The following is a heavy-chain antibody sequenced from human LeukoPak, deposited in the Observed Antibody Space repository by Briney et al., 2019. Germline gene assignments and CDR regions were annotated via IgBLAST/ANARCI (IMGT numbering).Heavy chain of an antibody. CDR1: GGSISSGGYS. J-gene: IGHJ4*02. Sequence: SETLSLTCAVFGGSISSGGYSWSWIRQPPGRGLEWIGNTYYSGNTYYNPSLKSRVTISIDTSKNQFSLKLSSVTAADTAVYYCARDTSYYDSSGPSIDYWGQGTLVTVSS. D-gene: IGHD3-22*01. CDR2: TYYSGNT. CDR3: ARDTSYYDSSGPSIDY. V-gene: IGHV4-30-2*01.